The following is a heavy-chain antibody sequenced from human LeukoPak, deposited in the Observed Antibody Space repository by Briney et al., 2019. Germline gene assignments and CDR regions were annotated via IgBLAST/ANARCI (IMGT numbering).Heavy chain of an antibody. CDR3: ARHVSGDYAWLDV. CDR2: VHYSGSI. Sequence: PSETLSLTCTVSGASISSYYWSWIRQPPGKGLECIGYVHYSGSINYNPALKSRVTISVNTSKKQFSLKLSSVTVADTAVYYCARHVSGDYAWLDVWGQGTTVTVSS. J-gene: IGHJ6*02. V-gene: IGHV4-59*08. D-gene: IGHD4-17*01. CDR1: GASISSYY.